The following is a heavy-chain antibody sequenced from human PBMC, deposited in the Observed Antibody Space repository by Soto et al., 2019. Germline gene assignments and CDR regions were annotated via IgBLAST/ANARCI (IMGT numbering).Heavy chain of an antibody. D-gene: IGHD2-2*01. V-gene: IGHV1-2*04. CDR3: AREEVVLVPAATNCKLDVYGMDV. J-gene: IGHJ6*02. CDR1: GYTFTGYY. Sequence: GASVKVSCKASGYTFTGYYMHWVRQAPGQGLEWMGWINPNSGGTNYAQKFQGWVTMTRDTSISTAYMELSRLRSDDTAVYYCAREEVVLVPAATNCKLDVYGMDVWGQGTTVTVSS. CDR2: INPNSGGT.